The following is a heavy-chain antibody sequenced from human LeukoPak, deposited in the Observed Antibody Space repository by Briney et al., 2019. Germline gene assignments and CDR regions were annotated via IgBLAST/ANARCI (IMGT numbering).Heavy chain of an antibody. CDR3: AREGWDGDGDAFDI. D-gene: IGHD4-17*01. V-gene: IGHV4-59*01. CDR1: GGSISSYY. Sequence: PSETLSLTCTVSGGSISSYYWSWIRQPPGKGLEWIGYIYYSGSTNYNPSLKSRVTISVDTSKNQFSLKLSFVTAADTAVYYCAREGWDGDGDAFDIWGQGTMVTVSS. CDR2: IYYSGST. J-gene: IGHJ3*02.